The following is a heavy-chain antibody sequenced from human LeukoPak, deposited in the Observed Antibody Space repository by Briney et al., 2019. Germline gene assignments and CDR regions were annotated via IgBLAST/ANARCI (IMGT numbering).Heavy chain of an antibody. Sequence: GGSLRLSCAASGFTFSDYYMSWIRQAPGKGLEWVSYISSSGSTIYYADSVKGRFTISRDNAKNTLYLQMNSLRPDDTALYYCAKDRYEMATITGYFDYWGQGTLVTVSS. V-gene: IGHV3-11*04. CDR2: ISSSGSTI. CDR3: AKDRYEMATITGYFDY. J-gene: IGHJ4*02. D-gene: IGHD5-24*01. CDR1: GFTFSDYY.